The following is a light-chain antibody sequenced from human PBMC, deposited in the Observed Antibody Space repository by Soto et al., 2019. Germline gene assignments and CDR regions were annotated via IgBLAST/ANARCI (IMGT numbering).Light chain of an antibody. CDR1: QSVSSSY. CDR2: GAS. V-gene: IGKV3-20*01. Sequence: EIVLTHSPGTLSLSPGERATLSCRASQSVSSSYLAWYQQKPGQAPRLLIYGASSRATGIPDRFSGSGSGTDLTLSVGRLEPEDFALYYCQQYGSSRMWTVGQGTKVDI. CDR3: QQYGSSRMWT. J-gene: IGKJ1*01.